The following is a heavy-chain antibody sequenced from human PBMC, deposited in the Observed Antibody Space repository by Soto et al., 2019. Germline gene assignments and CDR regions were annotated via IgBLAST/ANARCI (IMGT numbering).Heavy chain of an antibody. V-gene: IGHV1-69*12. J-gene: IGHJ3*02. CDR2: IIPIFTTT. D-gene: IGHD6-13*01. CDR1: GGTFSNHA. Sequence: QVHLVQSGAEVKKPGSSVKVSCKAPGGTFSNHAISWVRQAPGQGLEWMGRIIPIFTTTNYAQKFQGRVSMTADESTTTAYMELSSLKHHDTAVYYCAREVASDGTFREDVFDIWGQGTMVTVSS. CDR3: AREVASDGTFREDVFDI.